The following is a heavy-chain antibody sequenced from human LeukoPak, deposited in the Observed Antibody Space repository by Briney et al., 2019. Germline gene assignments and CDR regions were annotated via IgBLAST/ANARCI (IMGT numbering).Heavy chain of an antibody. V-gene: IGHV4-61*02. D-gene: IGHD3-10*01. Sequence: PSETLSLTCTVSGGSISSGSYYWSWIRQPAGKGLEWIGRIYTSGSTNYYPSLKSRVTISVGTSKNQFSLKLSSVTAADTAVYYCARAVRSLRPPSYYFDYWGQGTLVTVSS. CDR1: GGSISSGSYY. J-gene: IGHJ4*02. CDR2: IYTSGST. CDR3: ARAVRSLRPPSYYFDY.